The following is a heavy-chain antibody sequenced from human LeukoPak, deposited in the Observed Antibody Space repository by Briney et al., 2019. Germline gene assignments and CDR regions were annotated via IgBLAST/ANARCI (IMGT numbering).Heavy chain of an antibody. CDR3: AFIGRYCSSTSCSFDY. Sequence: GASVKVSCKASGGTFSSYAISWVRQAPGQGLEWMGWINPNSGGTNYAQKFQGRVTMTRDTSISTAYMELSRLRSDDTAVYYCAFIGRYCSSTSCSFDYWGQGTLVTVSS. J-gene: IGHJ4*02. CDR1: GGTFSSYA. CDR2: INPNSGGT. D-gene: IGHD2-2*01. V-gene: IGHV1-2*02.